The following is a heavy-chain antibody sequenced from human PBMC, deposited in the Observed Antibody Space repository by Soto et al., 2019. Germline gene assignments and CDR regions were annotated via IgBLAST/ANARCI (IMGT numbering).Heavy chain of an antibody. CDR3: ARLAPDYYYMDV. Sequence: PSETLSLTCIVSGGSISSYYWSWIRQSPGKGLEWIGYIYYSGSTNYNPSLKSRVTISVDTSKNQFSLKLSSVTAADTAVYYCARLAPDYYYMDVWGKGTTVTVSS. CDR2: IYYSGST. V-gene: IGHV4-59*08. CDR1: GGSISSYY. J-gene: IGHJ6*03.